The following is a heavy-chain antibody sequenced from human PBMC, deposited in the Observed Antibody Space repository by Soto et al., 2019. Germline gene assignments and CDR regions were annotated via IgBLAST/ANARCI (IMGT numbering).Heavy chain of an antibody. D-gene: IGHD2-2*01. Sequence: QVHLVQSGAEVKKPGASVKVSCKASGYIFSNYGVTWVRQAPGQGLEWMGWIGPYNGKTDYAQNFQGRVTMTADTSTSTAYMELRSLRSDDTAVYYCARDPSGEVVPAASDSLGQGTLVTVSS. CDR3: ARDPSGEVVPAASDS. CDR2: IGPYNGKT. V-gene: IGHV1-18*01. J-gene: IGHJ4*02. CDR1: GYIFSNYG.